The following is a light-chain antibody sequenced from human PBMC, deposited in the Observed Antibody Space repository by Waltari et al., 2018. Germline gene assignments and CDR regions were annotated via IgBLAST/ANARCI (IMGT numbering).Light chain of an antibody. CDR2: NDE. Sequence: QSVLPPPPSASGPPGQTVTLPSSRSTSHIRSNSVTSYQQLPGSAHKLLSYNDEHRPSGVPDGFSGSKSGTSASLAISGLQSEEEADYYCAAWDDSLNGWVFGGGTKLTVL. V-gene: IGLV1-44*01. J-gene: IGLJ3*02. CDR3: AAWDDSLNGWV. CDR1: TSHIRSNS.